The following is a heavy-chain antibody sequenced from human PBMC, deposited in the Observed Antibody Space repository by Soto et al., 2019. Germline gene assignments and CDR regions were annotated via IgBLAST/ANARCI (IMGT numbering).Heavy chain of an antibody. CDR3: ARGGYDWPSYYYGMDV. V-gene: IGHV4-30-4*01. CDR1: GGSISSGDYY. J-gene: IGHJ6*02. D-gene: IGHD5-12*01. CDR2: IYYIGST. Sequence: PSETLALTCTVSGGSISSGDYYWSWILQPPGKGLELIWYIYYIGSTYYNPSLKSRVTISVDTSKNQFSLNLSSVTAADTAVYYCARGGYDWPSYYYGMDVSGQGTTVTVSS.